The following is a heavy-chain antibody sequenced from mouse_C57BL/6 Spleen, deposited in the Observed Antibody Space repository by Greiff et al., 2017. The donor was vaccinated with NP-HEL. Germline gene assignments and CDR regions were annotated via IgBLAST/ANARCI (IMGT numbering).Heavy chain of an antibody. CDR2: IYPGDGDT. V-gene: IGHV1-80*01. Sequence: VQLQQSGAELVKPGASVKISCKASGYAFSSYWMNWVKQRPGKGLEWIGQIYPGDGDTNYNGKFKGKATLTADKSSSTAYMQLSSLTSEDSAVYFCARDTTVVATKGYYAMDYWGQGTSVTVSS. CDR1: GYAFSSYW. D-gene: IGHD1-1*01. CDR3: ARDTTVVATKGYYAMDY. J-gene: IGHJ4*01.